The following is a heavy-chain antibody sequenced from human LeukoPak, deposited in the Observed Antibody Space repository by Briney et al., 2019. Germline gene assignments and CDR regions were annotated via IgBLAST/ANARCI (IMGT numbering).Heavy chain of an antibody. J-gene: IGHJ5*02. CDR1: GFTFSSYC. V-gene: IGHV3-30*18. CDR2: ISYDGGNK. D-gene: IGHD3-10*01. CDR3: AKDFYGSGIHWFDP. Sequence: GGSLRLSCAASGFTFSSYCMLWVRQAPGKGLEWVVVISYDGGNKYYADSVKGRFTISRDNSKNTLYLQMNSLRAEDTAVYYCAKDFYGSGIHWFDPWGQGTLVTVSS.